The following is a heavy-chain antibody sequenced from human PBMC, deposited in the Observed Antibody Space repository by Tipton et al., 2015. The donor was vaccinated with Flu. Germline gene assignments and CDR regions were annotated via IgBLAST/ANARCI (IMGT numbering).Heavy chain of an antibody. CDR2: IKQDGSEK. Sequence: SLRLSCAASGLTFSNYWMSWVRQAPGKGLEWVANIKQDGSEKNYVDSVRGRFTIFRDNTKSSLFLQMNSLRAEDTAVYFCARGRVTPDYWGQGTLVTVSS. V-gene: IGHV3-7*01. D-gene: IGHD3-10*01. CDR3: ARGRVTPDY. J-gene: IGHJ4*02. CDR1: GLTFSNYW.